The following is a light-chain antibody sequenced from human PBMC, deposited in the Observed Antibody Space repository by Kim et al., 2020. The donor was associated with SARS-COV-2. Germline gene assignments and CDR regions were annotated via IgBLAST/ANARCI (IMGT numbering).Light chain of an antibody. CDR2: KVT. CDR3: SSDAGSKRV. Sequence: ERSINICCGSTSSDVSSYNNVSWYQQHPGKAPNLMSYKVTTRRAGVPDRFSSSKSGDTAALTVSELEDEDEADYEDSSDAGSKRVFGGGTQLTVL. J-gene: IGLJ2*01. CDR1: SSDVSSYNN. V-gene: IGLV2-8*01.